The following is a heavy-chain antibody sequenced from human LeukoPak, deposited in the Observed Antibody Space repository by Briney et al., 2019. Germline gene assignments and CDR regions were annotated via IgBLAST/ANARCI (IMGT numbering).Heavy chain of an antibody. CDR2: IYYSGSS. V-gene: IGHV4-39*01. CDR3: ARRPYPLRYFDWTQDDAFDI. CDR1: GCSISSSSYY. Sequence: SETLSLTCTVSGCSISSSSYYWGWIRQPPGKGLEWVGSIYYSGSSYYNPFLKRLATISVDTSKNQCSLKLSSVTAADTAVYYCARRPYPLRYFDWTQDDAFDIWGQETMVTVSS. D-gene: IGHD3-9*01. J-gene: IGHJ3*02.